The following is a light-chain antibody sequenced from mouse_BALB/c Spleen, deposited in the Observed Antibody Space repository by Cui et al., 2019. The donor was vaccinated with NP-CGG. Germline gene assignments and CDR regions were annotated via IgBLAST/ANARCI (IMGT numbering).Light chain of an antibody. V-gene: IGLV1*01. CDR3: ALWFSNHWV. J-gene: IGLJ1*01. CDR1: TGTVTTSNS. CDR2: GTN. Sequence: QAVATQESAITTSPGETVTLTCRSSTGTVTTSNSANWVQEKPVHLFTGLIGGTNNRAPGVPARFSGSLIGDKAALTITGAQTEDEAIYFCALWFSNHWVFGGGTKLTVL.